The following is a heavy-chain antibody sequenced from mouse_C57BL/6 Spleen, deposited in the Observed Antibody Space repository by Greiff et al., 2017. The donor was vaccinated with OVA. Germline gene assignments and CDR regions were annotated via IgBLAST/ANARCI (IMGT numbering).Heavy chain of an antibody. V-gene: IGHV1-26*01. CDR2: INPNNGGT. CDR3: ARPYDDAMDY. J-gene: IGHJ4*01. D-gene: IGHD2-3*01. CDR1: GYTFTDYY. Sequence: EVQLQQSGPELVKPGASVKISCKASGYTFTDYYMNWVKQSHGKSLEWIGDINPNNGGTSYNQKFKGKATLTVDKSSSTAYMELRSLTSEDSAVYYCARPYDDAMDYWGQGTSVTVSS.